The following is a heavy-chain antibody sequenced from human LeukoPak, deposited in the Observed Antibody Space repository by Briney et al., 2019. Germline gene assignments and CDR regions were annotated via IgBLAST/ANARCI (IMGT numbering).Heavy chain of an antibody. CDR2: IVGDGRIT. D-gene: IGHD5-12*01. J-gene: IGHJ3*02. CDR3: AREDIVPGFSFDI. Sequence: QTGGSLRLSCAASGFTFSNYWMYWVRQAPGKGLLWVSRIVGDGRITTYADSVRGRFTISRDNAKNTLYLQMNSLRAEDTAVYYCAREDIVPGFSFDIWGQGTMVTVSS. CDR1: GFTFSNYW. V-gene: IGHV3-74*01.